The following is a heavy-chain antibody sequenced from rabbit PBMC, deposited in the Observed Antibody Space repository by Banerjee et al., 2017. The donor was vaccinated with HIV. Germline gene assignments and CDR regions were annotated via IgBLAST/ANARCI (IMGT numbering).Heavy chain of an antibody. CDR2: IYGDSSGST. J-gene: IGHJ3*01. D-gene: IGHD1-1*01. CDR3: ARLGNNGYSGYDL. CDR1: GFTISSSYY. Sequence: QSLEESGGDLVKPGASLTLACTASGFTISSSYYMCWVRQAPGKGPECIACIYGDSSGSTYYASWAKGRFTISKTSSTTVTLQMTSLTAADTATYFCARLGNNGYSGYDLWGQGTLVTVS. V-gene: IGHV1S40*01.